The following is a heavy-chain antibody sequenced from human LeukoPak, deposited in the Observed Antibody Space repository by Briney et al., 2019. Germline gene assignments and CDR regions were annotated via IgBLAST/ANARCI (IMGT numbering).Heavy chain of an antibody. D-gene: IGHD3-22*01. CDR3: ATYYYDSSGYFALYY. CDR1: GGTFSSYA. Sequence: SVKVSCKASGGTFSSYAISWVRQAPGQGLEWMGRIIPILGIANYAQKFKGRVTITADKSTSTAYMELSSLRSEDTAVYYCATYYYDSSGYFALYYWGQGTLVTVSS. CDR2: IIPILGIA. J-gene: IGHJ4*02. V-gene: IGHV1-69*04.